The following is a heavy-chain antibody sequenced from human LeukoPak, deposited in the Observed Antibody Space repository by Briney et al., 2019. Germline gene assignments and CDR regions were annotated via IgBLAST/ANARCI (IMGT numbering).Heavy chain of an antibody. Sequence: SETLSLTCTVSGGSISSGGYYRSWIRQPPGKGLEWIGYIYHSGSTYYNPSLKSRVTISVDRSKNQFSLKLSSVTAADTAVYYCARAYQLLYRSCWFDPWGQGTLVTVSS. V-gene: IGHV4-30-2*01. D-gene: IGHD2-2*02. CDR3: ARAYQLLYRSCWFDP. CDR2: IYHSGST. CDR1: GGSISSGGYY. J-gene: IGHJ5*02.